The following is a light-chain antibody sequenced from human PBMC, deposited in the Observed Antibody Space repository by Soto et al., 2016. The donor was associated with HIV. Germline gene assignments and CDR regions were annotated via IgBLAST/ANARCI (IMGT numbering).Light chain of an antibody. V-gene: IGLV3-21*03. CDR3: QVWDSSGGRGV. CDR1: NIGSKT. Sequence: SYELIQPPSVSVAPGKTAEINCGGNNIGSKTVQWYQQKPGQAPVVVVYDDKDRPPGIPERFSGSNSGNTATLTINRVEAGDEADYYCQVWDSSGGRGVFGTGTKVTVL. J-gene: IGLJ1*01. CDR2: DDK.